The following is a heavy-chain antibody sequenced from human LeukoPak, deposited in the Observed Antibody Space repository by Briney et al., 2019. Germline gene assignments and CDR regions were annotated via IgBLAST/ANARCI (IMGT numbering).Heavy chain of an antibody. D-gene: IGHD2-15*01. CDR3: AVISAAATFDY. V-gene: IGHV1-2*02. Sequence: ASVRVSCKASGYTFTGYYMHWVRQAPGQGLEWMGWINPNSGGTNYAQKFQGRVTMTRDTSISTAYMELSRLRSDDTAVYYCAVISAAATFDYSGQACLVTVSS. CDR1: GYTFTGYY. J-gene: IGHJ4*02. CDR2: INPNSGGT.